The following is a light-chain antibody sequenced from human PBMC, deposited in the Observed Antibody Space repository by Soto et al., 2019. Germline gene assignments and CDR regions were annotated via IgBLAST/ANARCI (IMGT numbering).Light chain of an antibody. CDR3: HQYNTWPLT. CDR2: DVS. J-gene: IGKJ4*01. Sequence: EIVMAPSPVALSVSPGEIATLSCRASQAIRSDLAWYQQKPGQAPRLLISDVSTRATGIPARFNGSGSGTEFTLAISSLQFEDFAVYYCHQYNTWPLTFGGGTKVDIK. V-gene: IGKV3-15*01. CDR1: QAIRSD.